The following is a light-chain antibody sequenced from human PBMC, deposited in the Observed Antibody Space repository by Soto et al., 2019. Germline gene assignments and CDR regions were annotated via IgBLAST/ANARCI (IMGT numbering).Light chain of an antibody. V-gene: IGKV1-39*01. CDR2: AAS. CDR3: QQSYTQGIT. CDR1: ESVSKW. J-gene: IGKJ5*01. Sequence: DIQKTQSPSFLSESVGDKVTITCRATESVSKWLAWYQQKPGKAPKLLIYAASSLQSGVPSRFSGSGSGTDFTLTISSLQPEDFATYYCQQSYTQGITFGQGTRLEIK.